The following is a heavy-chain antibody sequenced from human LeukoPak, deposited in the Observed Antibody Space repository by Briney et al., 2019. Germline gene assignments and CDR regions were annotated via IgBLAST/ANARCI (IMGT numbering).Heavy chain of an antibody. Sequence: GGSLRLSCAASGFTFSSYGMHWVRQAPGKGLEWVAVIWYDGSNKYYADSVKGRFTISRDNSKNTLYLQMNSLRAEDTAVYYCAREYYDSSGYYYLDYWGQGTLVTVSS. CDR3: AREYYDSSGYYYLDY. J-gene: IGHJ4*02. CDR1: GFTFSSYG. CDR2: IWYDGSNK. V-gene: IGHV3-30*19. D-gene: IGHD3-22*01.